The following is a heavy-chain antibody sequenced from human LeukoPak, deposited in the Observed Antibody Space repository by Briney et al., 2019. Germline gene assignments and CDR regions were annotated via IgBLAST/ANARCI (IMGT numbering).Heavy chain of an antibody. Sequence: ASVKVSCKASGDTFTKYVISWVREAPGQGLEWMGRFIPVHDTANYAHKFQGRVILTADKSTSTAYMELTSLRSEDTAVYCAMLGVIPDWGQGTLITVSS. CDR3: MLGVIPD. J-gene: IGHJ1*01. V-gene: IGHV1-69*10. CDR2: FIPVHDTA. CDR1: GDTFTKYV. D-gene: IGHD2-2*01.